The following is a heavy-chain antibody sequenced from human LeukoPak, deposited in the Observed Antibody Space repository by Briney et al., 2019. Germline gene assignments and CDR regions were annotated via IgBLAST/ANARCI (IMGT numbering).Heavy chain of an antibody. J-gene: IGHJ3*02. CDR3: ARHGPPRNNIVVVTADTSGDAFDI. V-gene: IGHV5-51*01. Sequence: KNGESLKISCKGSGYSFTSHWIGWVRQMPGKGLEWMGIIYPGDSDTRYSPSFQGQVTISADKSISTAYLQWSSLKASDTAMYYCARHGPPRNNIVVVTADTSGDAFDIWGQGTIVTVSS. D-gene: IGHD2-21*02. CDR1: GYSFTSHW. CDR2: IYPGDSDT.